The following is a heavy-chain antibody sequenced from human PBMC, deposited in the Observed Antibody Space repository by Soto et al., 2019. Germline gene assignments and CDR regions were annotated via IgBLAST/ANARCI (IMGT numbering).Heavy chain of an antibody. CDR3: ARGPPRRYCSSTSCSEYFQH. CDR1: GGTFSSYT. D-gene: IGHD2-2*01. Sequence: SVKVSCKASGGTFSSYTISWVRQAPGQGLEWMGRIIPILGIANYAQKFQGRVTITADKSTSTAYMELSSLRSEDTAVYYCARGPPRRYCSSTSCSEYFQHWGQGTLVTVSS. CDR2: IIPILGIA. J-gene: IGHJ1*01. V-gene: IGHV1-69*02.